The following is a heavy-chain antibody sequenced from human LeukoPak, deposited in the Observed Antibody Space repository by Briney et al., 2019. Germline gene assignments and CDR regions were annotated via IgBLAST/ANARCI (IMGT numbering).Heavy chain of an antibody. J-gene: IGHJ5*02. CDR3: ARARDKRSWFDP. CDR2: ISWNSGSI. V-gene: IGHV3-9*01. Sequence: PGGSLRLSCAASGFTFDDYAMHWVRQAPGKGLEWVSGISWNSGSIGYADSVKGRFTISRDNAKNTLYLQMNSLRAEDTAVYYCARARDKRSWFDPWGQGTLATVSS. D-gene: IGHD4-17*01. CDR1: GFTFDDYA.